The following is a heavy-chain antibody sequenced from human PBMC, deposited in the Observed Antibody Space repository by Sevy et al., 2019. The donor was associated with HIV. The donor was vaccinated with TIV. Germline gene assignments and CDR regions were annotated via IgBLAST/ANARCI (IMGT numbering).Heavy chain of an antibody. D-gene: IGHD3-3*01. Sequence: ASVKVSCKASGYTFTGYYMHWVRQAPGQGLEWMGRINPNSGGTNYAQKFQGRVTMTRDTSISTAYMELSRLRSDDTAVYYCAGESYYDFWSGYYSPYYYGMDVWGQGTTVTVSS. CDR1: GYTFTGYY. J-gene: IGHJ6*02. V-gene: IGHV1-2*06. CDR2: INPNSGGT. CDR3: AGESYYDFWSGYYSPYYYGMDV.